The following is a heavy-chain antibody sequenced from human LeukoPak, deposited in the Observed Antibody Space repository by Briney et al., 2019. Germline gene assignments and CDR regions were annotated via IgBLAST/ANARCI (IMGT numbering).Heavy chain of an antibody. D-gene: IGHD3-22*01. V-gene: IGHV3-7*01. Sequence: PGGSLRLSCAASGFTFSDYWMSWVRQAPGKGLDWVATIKQDGTEKRYVESVKGRFTISRDNAKNSLFLQMDSLRVEDTAVYYCAREIHLLGDSRADSYDYWGQGTLVTVSS. J-gene: IGHJ4*02. CDR2: IKQDGTEK. CDR1: GFTFSDYW. CDR3: AREIHLLGDSRADSYDY.